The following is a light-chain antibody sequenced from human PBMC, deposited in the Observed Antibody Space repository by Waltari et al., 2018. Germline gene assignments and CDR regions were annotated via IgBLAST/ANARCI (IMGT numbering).Light chain of an antibody. J-gene: IGLJ3*02. CDR2: EDT. Sequence: QSALTQPASVSGSPGQSIPISCTGTSSDVGHYNLFSWYQQHPGKAPKPMIYEDTKRPSGVSNRFSGSKSGNTASLTISGLQAEDEAEYYCCSYARSSALVFGGGTELTVL. CDR1: SSDVGHYNL. CDR3: CSYARSSALV. V-gene: IGLV2-23*01.